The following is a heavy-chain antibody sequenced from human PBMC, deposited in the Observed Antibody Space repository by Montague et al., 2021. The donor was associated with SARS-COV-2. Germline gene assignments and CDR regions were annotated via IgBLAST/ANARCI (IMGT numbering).Heavy chain of an antibody. J-gene: IGHJ3*02. CDR1: GFTFSNYE. CDR2: ISGSGSAI. V-gene: IGHV3-48*03. Sequence: SLRLSCAASGFTFSNYEMNWVRQAPGKGLEWVSYISGSGSAISYADSLKGRFTISRDNAKNSLSLLINDLRGEDTAVYYCAVETEKARYGAFDMWGQGTMVTVSS. CDR3: AVETEKARYGAFDM. D-gene: IGHD3-9*01.